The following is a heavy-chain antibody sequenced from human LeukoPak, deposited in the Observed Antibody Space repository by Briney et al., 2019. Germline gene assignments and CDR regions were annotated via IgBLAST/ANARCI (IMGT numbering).Heavy chain of an antibody. CDR1: GFTFNTCA. CDR2: LSGGGHNT. J-gene: IGHJ5*02. Sequence: GGSLRLSCAASGFTFNTCAMSWVRQAPGKGLEWVSSLSGGGHNTYYADSVKGRFTISRDNSKNKMYLQMNSLRVEDTAVYYCAKGRGSYYPDWFDPWGQGTLVTVSS. CDR3: AKGRGSYYPDWFDP. V-gene: IGHV3-23*01. D-gene: IGHD3-10*01.